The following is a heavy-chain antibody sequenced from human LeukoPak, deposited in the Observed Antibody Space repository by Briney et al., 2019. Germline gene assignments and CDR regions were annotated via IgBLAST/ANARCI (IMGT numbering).Heavy chain of an antibody. CDR1: GGSISSYY. CDR2: IYYSGST. V-gene: IGHV4-59*08. J-gene: IGHJ5*02. Sequence: SETLSLTCTVSGGSISSYYWSWIRQPPGKGLEWIGYIYYSGSTNFNPSLKSRVTISVDTSKNQFSLKLSSVTAADTAVYYCARHRLAYCGGDRLDWFDPWGQGTLVTVSS. CDR3: ARHRLAYCGGDRLDWFDP. D-gene: IGHD2-21*02.